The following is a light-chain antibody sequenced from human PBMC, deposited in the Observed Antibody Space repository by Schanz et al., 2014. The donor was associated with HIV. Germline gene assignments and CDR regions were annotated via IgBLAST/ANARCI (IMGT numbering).Light chain of an antibody. CDR2: EVT. CDR1: STDIGSYDL. J-gene: IGLJ1*01. CDR3: ASYTTSHTFV. Sequence: QSALTQPASVSGSPGQSITISCTGTSTDIGSYDLVSWYQQHPGKAPKLMIYEVTKRPSGVPDRFSGSKSGNTASLTISALQAEDEADYYCASYTTSHTFVFGTGTKLTVL. V-gene: IGLV2-14*02.